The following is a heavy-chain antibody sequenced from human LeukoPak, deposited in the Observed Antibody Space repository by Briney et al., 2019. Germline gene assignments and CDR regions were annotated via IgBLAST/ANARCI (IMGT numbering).Heavy chain of an antibody. V-gene: IGHV4-39*01. J-gene: IGHJ5*02. CDR3: ERITRGYCSSTSCYTDWFDP. CDR2: IYYSGST. CDR1: GGSISSSSYY. D-gene: IGHD2-2*02. Sequence: SETLSLTCTVSGGSISSSSYYWGWIRQPPGKGLEWIGSIYYSGSTYYNPSLKSRVTISVDTSKNQFSLKLSSVTAADTAVYYCERITRGYCSSTSCYTDWFDPWGQGTLVTVSS.